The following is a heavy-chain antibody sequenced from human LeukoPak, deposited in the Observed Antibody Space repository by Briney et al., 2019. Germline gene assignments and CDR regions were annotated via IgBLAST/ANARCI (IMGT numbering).Heavy chain of an antibody. Sequence: ASVNVSCKASGYTFTGYYMHWVRQAPGQGLEWMGRINPNSGGTNYAQKFQGRVTMTRDTSISTAYMELSRLRSDDTAVYYCARVRSDYAGFDIWGQGTMVTVSS. CDR3: ARVRSDYAGFDI. CDR1: GYTFTGYY. D-gene: IGHD5-12*01. J-gene: IGHJ3*02. V-gene: IGHV1-2*06. CDR2: INPNSGGT.